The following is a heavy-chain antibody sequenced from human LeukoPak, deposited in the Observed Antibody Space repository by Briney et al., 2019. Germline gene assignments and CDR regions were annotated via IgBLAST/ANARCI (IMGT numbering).Heavy chain of an antibody. J-gene: IGHJ5*02. CDR1: GGSFSGYY. CDR2: INLSGST. V-gene: IGHV4-34*01. CDR3: ARGLVRGDCSSTSCSNWFDP. Sequence: PSETLSLTCAGYGGSFSGYYLSWIRQPPGKGLDWIGEINLSGSTNYNPSLKSRVTISVDTSKNQFSLKLSSVTAADTAVYYCARGLVRGDCSSTSCSNWFDPWGQGTLVTVSS. D-gene: IGHD2-2*01.